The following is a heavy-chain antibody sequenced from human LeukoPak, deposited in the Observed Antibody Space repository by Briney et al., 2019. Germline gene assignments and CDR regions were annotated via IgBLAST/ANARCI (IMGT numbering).Heavy chain of an antibody. V-gene: IGHV1-69*05. CDR2: IIPIFGTA. Sequence: ASVKVSCKASGGTFSSYAISWVRQAPGQGLEWMGGIIPIFGTANYAQKFQGRVTITTDESTSAAYMELSSLRSEDTVVYYCYYDSREIRRGFDPWGQGTLVTVSS. CDR3: YYDSREIRRGFDP. CDR1: GGTFSSYA. J-gene: IGHJ5*02. D-gene: IGHD3-22*01.